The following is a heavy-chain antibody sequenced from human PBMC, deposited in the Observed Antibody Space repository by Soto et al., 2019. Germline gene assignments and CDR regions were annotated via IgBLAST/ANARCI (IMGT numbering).Heavy chain of an antibody. CDR2: INSDGSST. CDR1: GFTVSSYW. Sequence: EVQLVESGGGLVQPGGSLRLSCAASGFTVSSYWMHWVRQAPGKGLVWVSRINSDGSSTSYADSVKGRFTISRDNAKNTLYMQMNSLRAEDPAVYYCVRTSLVVAAATRADYWGQGTLVTVSS. V-gene: IGHV3-74*01. D-gene: IGHD2-15*01. CDR3: VRTSLVVAAATRADY. J-gene: IGHJ4*02.